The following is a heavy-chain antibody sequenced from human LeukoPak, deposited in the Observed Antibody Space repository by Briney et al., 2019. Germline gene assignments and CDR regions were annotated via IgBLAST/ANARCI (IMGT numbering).Heavy chain of an antibody. CDR3: AEDNGYDILTGRSNWFDP. D-gene: IGHD3-9*01. J-gene: IGHJ5*02. V-gene: IGHV3-9*01. CDR2: ISWNSGSI. CDR1: GFTFDDYA. Sequence: PGGSLRLSCAASGFTFDDYAMHWVRQAPGRGLEWVSGISWNSGSIGYADSVKGRFTISRDNAKNSLYLQMNSLRAEDTALYYCAEDNGYDILTGRSNWFDPWGQGTLVTVSS.